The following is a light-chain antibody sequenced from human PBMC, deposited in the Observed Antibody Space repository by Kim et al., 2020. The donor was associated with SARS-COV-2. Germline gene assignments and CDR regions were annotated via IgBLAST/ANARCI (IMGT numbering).Light chain of an antibody. J-gene: IGLJ1*01. CDR3: SSYIRSSTNYV. CDR2: DFS. V-gene: IGLV2-14*04. Sequence: QSITIPCTGTSRDVGGYNYVSWYQQHPGKAPNLMIYDFSTLPSGVSNRFSGSKSGNTASLTISGLQAEDEADYYCSSYIRSSTNYVFGTGTKVTVL. CDR1: SRDVGGYNY.